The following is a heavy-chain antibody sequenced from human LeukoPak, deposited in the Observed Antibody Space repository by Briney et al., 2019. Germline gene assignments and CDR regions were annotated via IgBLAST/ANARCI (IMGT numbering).Heavy chain of an antibody. V-gene: IGHV3-30-3*01. CDR1: VFIYRSYA. D-gene: IGHD3-3*01. CDR2: STYDRSNN. J-gene: IGHJ4*02. Sequence: PGGSLRLLCGASVFIYRSYAMLWVRRASGRALVGVAVSTYDRSNNYYADSVKGRFTISRDNCKNTLYLQMNSLRVVDTDVYYCARDRFLGGGNYGYWGQGTLVTVSS. CDR3: ARDRFLGGGNYGY.